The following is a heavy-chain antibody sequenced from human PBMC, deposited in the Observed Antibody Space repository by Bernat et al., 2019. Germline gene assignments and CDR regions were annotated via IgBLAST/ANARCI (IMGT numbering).Heavy chain of an antibody. CDR2: ISYDGSNK. D-gene: IGHD2-15*01. Sequence: QVQLVESGGGVVQAGRSLRLSCAASGYTFSSYAMHWVRQAPGKGLEWVAVISYDGSNKYYADSVKGRFTISRDNSKNTLYLQMNSLRAEDTAVYYCAREGDNDAFDIWGQGTMVTVSS. V-gene: IGHV3-30-3*01. CDR3: AREGDNDAFDI. CDR1: GYTFSSYA. J-gene: IGHJ3*02.